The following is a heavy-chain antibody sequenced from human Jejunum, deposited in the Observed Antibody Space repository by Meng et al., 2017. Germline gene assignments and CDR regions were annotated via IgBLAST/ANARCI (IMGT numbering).Heavy chain of an antibody. CDR2: AST. D-gene: IGHD7-27*01. Sequence: GQLQGSGPGLVRPSETLSLICVVSGGSVSSSGYQWGWIRQPPGKGLEWIGYASTNYNPSLKSRVTISVDTSKNQFSLKLTSVTAADTAVYYCARDHWGSLDYWGQGVLVTVSS. J-gene: IGHJ4*02. V-gene: IGHV4-61*08. CDR3: ARDHWGSLDY. CDR1: GGSVSSSGYQ.